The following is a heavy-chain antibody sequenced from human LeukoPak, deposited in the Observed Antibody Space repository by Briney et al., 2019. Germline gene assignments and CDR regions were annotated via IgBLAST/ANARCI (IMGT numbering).Heavy chain of an antibody. V-gene: IGHV4-31*03. CDR1: GGSISSGAYY. J-gene: IGHJ4*02. Sequence: PSETLSLTCTVSGGSISSGAYYWSWIRQHPGKGLEWIGYIYYSGTTYYNSSLKSRVTISIDTSKNQFSLKLSSVTATDTAVYYCARDSYSGYGSFDHWGQGTLVTVSS. CDR3: ARDSYSGYGSFDH. D-gene: IGHD5-12*01. CDR2: IYYSGTT.